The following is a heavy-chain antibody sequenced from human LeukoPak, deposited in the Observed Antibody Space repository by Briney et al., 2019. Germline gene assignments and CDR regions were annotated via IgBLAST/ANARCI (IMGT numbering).Heavy chain of an antibody. J-gene: IGHJ4*02. V-gene: IGHV1-24*01. Sequence: ASVKVSCKVSGDTLTELSTHWVRQAPGKGLEWMGGFDPEHGEMIYAQKLQGRVTMTEDRPTDTAYMELSSLRSEDTAVYYCATGGPWDLLKYWGQGTLVTVSS. CDR2: FDPEHGEM. D-gene: IGHD3-9*01. CDR3: ATGGPWDLLKY. CDR1: GDTLTELS.